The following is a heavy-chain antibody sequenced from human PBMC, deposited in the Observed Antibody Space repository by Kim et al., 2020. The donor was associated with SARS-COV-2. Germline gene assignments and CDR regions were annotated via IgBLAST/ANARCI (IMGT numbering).Heavy chain of an antibody. CDR1: GYSFTSYW. CDR2: IDPSDSYT. Sequence: GESLKISCKGSGYSFTSYWISWVRQMPGKGLEWMGRIDPSDSYTNYSPSFQGHVTISADKSISTAYLQWSSLKASDTAMYYCARHTYIPDTAMPRGDNWFDPWGQGTLVTVSS. D-gene: IGHD5-18*01. CDR3: ARHTYIPDTAMPRGDNWFDP. J-gene: IGHJ5*02. V-gene: IGHV5-10-1*01.